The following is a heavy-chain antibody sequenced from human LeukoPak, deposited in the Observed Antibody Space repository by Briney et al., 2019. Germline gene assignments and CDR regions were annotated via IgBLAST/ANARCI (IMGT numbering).Heavy chain of an antibody. D-gene: IGHD4-17*01. CDR3: ARDGRSTVTHYFDY. CDR1: GFTFSNYG. CDR2: ISFDGSNK. V-gene: IGHV3-30*03. Sequence: GGSLRLSSAASGFTFSNYGMHWVRQAPGKGLEWVAVISFDGSNKYYADSVKGRFTISRDNSKNTLFLQMNSLRAEDTAVYYCARDGRSTVTHYFDYWGQGTLVTVSS. J-gene: IGHJ4*02.